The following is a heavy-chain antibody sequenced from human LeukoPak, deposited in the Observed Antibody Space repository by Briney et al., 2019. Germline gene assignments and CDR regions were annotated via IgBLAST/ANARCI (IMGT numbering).Heavy chain of an antibody. Sequence: ASVTVSCTASGYTFTIYAMHWVRQAPGQRLEWMGWINAGNGNTKYSQKFQGRVTITRDTSASTAYMELSSLRSEDTAVYYCARGLATVTTLGYWGQGTLVTVSS. V-gene: IGHV1-3*01. CDR2: INAGNGNT. D-gene: IGHD4-17*01. CDR3: ARGLATVTTLGY. J-gene: IGHJ4*02. CDR1: GYTFTIYA.